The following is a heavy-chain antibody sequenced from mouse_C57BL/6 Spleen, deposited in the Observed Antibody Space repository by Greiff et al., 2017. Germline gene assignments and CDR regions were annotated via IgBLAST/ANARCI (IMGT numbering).Heavy chain of an antibody. D-gene: IGHD1-1*01. CDR2: IYIGNGYT. Sequence: VQLKQSGAELVRPGSSVKMSCKTSGYTFTSYGIHWVKQRPGQGLEWIGYIYIGNGYTEYNEKFKGKATLTSDTSSSTAYMQLSSLTSEDSAIYFCARGTTVVATGDAMDYWGQGTSVTVSS. J-gene: IGHJ4*01. CDR3: ARGTTVVATGDAMDY. V-gene: IGHV1-58*01. CDR1: GYTFTSYG.